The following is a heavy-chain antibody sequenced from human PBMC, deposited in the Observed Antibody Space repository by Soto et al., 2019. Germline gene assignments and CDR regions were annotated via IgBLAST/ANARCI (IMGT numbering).Heavy chain of an antibody. CDR3: AKDHHFDGFFDY. CDR2: ISYDGSNK. V-gene: IGHV3-30*18. CDR1: GFTFSSYG. Sequence: QVQLVESGGGVVQPGRSLRLSCAASGFTFSSYGMHWVRQAPGKGLEWVAVISYDGSNKYYADSVKGRFTISRDNSKNTLYLQMNSLRAEDTAVYYCAKDHHFDGFFDYWGQGTLVTVSS. D-gene: IGHD3-3*02. J-gene: IGHJ4*02.